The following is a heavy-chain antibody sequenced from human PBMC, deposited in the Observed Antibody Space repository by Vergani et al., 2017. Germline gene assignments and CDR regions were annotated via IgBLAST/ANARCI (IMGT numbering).Heavy chain of an antibody. CDR3: ARDLTTSLRLGEFPGY. J-gene: IGHJ4*02. V-gene: IGHV3-33*01. CDR1: GFTFSSYG. Sequence: QVQLVESGGGVVQPGRSLRLSCAASGFTFSSYGMHWVRQAPGKGLEWVAVIWYDGSNKYYADSVKGRFTISRDNSKNTLYLQMNSLRAEDTAVYYCARDLTTSLRLGEFPGYWGQGTLVTVSS. CDR2: IWYDGSNK. D-gene: IGHD3-16*01.